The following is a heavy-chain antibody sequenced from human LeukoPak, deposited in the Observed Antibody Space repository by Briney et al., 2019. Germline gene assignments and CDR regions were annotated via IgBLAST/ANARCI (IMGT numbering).Heavy chain of an antibody. D-gene: IGHD3-9*01. CDR3: ARVPPPDILTGYYMGGFDY. V-gene: IGHV4-59*01. CDR2: ISYSGST. Sequence: SETLSLTCTVSGGSISSYHWSWIRQPPGKGLEWIGLISYSGSTTYSPSLKSRVTISADTSKNQISLKLSSVTAADTAVYYCARVPPPDILTGYYMGGFDYWGQGTLVTVSS. J-gene: IGHJ4*02. CDR1: GGSISSYH.